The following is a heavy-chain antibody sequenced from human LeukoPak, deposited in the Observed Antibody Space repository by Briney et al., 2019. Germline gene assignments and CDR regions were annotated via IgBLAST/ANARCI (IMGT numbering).Heavy chain of an antibody. V-gene: IGHV1-2*02. CDR2: INHNSGGT. J-gene: IGHJ4*02. D-gene: IGHD6-19*01. Sequence: ASVTVSCKASGYTFTGYYMHWVRPAPGQGREWMGWINHNSGGTNYAQKFQGRVTMTRDTSISTAYMELSRLRSDDTAVYYCARDRTRTGYSSGWYHDYWGQGTLVTVSS. CDR1: GYTFTGYY. CDR3: ARDRTRTGYSSGWYHDY.